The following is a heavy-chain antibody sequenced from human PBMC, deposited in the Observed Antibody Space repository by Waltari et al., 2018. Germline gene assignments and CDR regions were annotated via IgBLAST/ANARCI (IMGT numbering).Heavy chain of an antibody. Sequence: QVQLQESGPGLVKPSETLSLTWTVSGGSISSYYWSWIRQPPGKGLEWIGYIYYSGSTNYNPSLKSRVTISVDTSKNQFSLKLSSVTAADTAVYYCARHVGPVGYYYYYYMDVWGKGTTVTISS. D-gene: IGHD1-26*01. CDR2: IYYSGST. V-gene: IGHV4-59*08. CDR3: ARHVGPVGYYYYYYMDV. CDR1: GGSISSYY. J-gene: IGHJ6*03.